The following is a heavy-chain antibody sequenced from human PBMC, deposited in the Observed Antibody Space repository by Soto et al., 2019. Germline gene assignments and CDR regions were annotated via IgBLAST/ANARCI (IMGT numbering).Heavy chain of an antibody. CDR1: GGPFSSYA. CDR3: ARAIVPNSRIQLWYGEFDY. CDR2: IIPIFGTA. V-gene: IGHV1-69*13. D-gene: IGHD5-18*01. J-gene: IGHJ4*02. Sequence: GXSVNVSCTDSGGPFSSYASSWVRQAPGQGLEWMGGIIPIFGTANYAQKFQGRVTITADESTSTAYMGLSSLRSESTAVYYCARAIVPNSRIQLWYGEFDYWGQGTLVTVSS.